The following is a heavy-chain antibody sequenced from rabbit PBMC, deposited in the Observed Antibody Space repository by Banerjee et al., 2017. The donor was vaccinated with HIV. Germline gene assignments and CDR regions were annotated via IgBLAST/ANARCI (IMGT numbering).Heavy chain of an antibody. D-gene: IGHD6-1*01. CDR3: ARDSGAAYGGYGYGFNL. V-gene: IGHV1S40*01. J-gene: IGHJ4*01. CDR1: GFSFSSYY. CDR2: VYTGNPGGT. Sequence: QSLEESGGDLVQPEGSLTLTCTASGFSFSSYYMCWVRQAPGKGLEWIACVYTGNPGGTWYASWAKGRFTISKTSSTTVTLQMTSLTAADTATYFCARDSGAAYGGYGYGFNLWGPGTLVT.